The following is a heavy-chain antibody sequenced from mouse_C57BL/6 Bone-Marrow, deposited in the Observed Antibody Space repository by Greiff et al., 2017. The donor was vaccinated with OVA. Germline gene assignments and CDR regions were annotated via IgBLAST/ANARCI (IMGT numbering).Heavy chain of an antibody. D-gene: IGHD2-5*01. CDR1: GFTFSSYA. CDR3: ARDHYSNYGFAY. J-gene: IGHJ3*01. CDR2: ISDGGSYT. V-gene: IGHV5-4*01. Sequence: EVNLVESGGGLVKPGGSLKLSCAASGFTFSSYAMSWVRQTPEKRLEWVATISDGGSYTYYPDNVKGRFTISRDNAKNNLYLQMSHLKSEDTAMYYCARDHYSNYGFAYWGQGTLVTVSA.